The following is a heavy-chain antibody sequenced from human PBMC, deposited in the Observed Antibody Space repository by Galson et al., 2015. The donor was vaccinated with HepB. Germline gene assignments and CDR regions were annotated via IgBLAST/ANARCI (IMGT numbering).Heavy chain of an antibody. CDR1: GFTFSSYA. CDR2: ISYDGSNK. D-gene: IGHD4-17*01. CDR3: ARGATVTTALFDY. Sequence: LRLSCAASGFTFSSYAMHWVRQAPGKGLEWVAVISYDGSNKYYADSVKGRFTISRDNSKNTLYLQMNSLRAEDTAVYYCARGATVTTALFDYWGQGTLVTVSS. V-gene: IGHV3-30*04. J-gene: IGHJ4*02.